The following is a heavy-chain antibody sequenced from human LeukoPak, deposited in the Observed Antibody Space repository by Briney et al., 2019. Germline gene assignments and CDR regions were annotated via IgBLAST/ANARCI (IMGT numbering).Heavy chain of an antibody. D-gene: IGHD2-2*01. CDR2: INPNSGGT. CDR3: AXXXXXXXTXCYGTGWFDP. CDR1: GYTFTGYY. J-gene: IGHJ5*02. V-gene: IGHV1-2*02. Sequence: GASVKVSCKASGYTFTGYYMHWVRQAPGQGLEWMGWINPNSGGTNYAQKFQGRVTMTRDTSISTAYMELSRLRSDDTAVYYGAXXXXXXXTXCYGTGWFDPWGQGTLVTVSS.